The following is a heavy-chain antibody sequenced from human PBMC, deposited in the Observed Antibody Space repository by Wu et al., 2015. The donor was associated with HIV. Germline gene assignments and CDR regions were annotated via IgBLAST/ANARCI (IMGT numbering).Heavy chain of an antibody. CDR3: ARERVDYDSAGYRAHRGYYFDY. Sequence: QVQLVQSRAGVKKPGASVKVSCTAFGYTFIDNFLHWVRQAPGQGPEWMGVINPRTDSTTYAQPFEGRPTIARDTSKNTVYMELSSLKSEDTAKYYCARERVDYDSAGYRAHRGYYFDYWGQGTLVIVSS. V-gene: IGHV1-46*01. D-gene: IGHD3-22*01. J-gene: IGHJ4*02. CDR1: GYTFIDNF. CDR2: INPRTDST.